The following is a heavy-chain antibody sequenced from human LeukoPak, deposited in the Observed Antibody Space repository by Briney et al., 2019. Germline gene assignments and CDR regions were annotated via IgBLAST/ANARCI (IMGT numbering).Heavy chain of an antibody. J-gene: IGHJ4*02. Sequence: KPSETLSLTCTVSGGSISSYYWNWIRQPAGKGLEWIGRIYTSGSTNYNPSPKSRVTMSVDTSKNQFSLKLSSVTAADTAVYYCARDPAGYSSGWSSDYWGQGTLVTVSS. D-gene: IGHD6-19*01. V-gene: IGHV4-4*07. CDR1: GGSISSYY. CDR3: ARDPAGYSSGWSSDY. CDR2: IYTSGST.